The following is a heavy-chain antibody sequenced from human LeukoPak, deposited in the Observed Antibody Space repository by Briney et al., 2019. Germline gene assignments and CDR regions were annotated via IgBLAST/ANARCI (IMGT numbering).Heavy chain of an antibody. CDR2: IEQYGSEK. CDR3: ARGHGWFDP. CDR1: GFSFSDSW. J-gene: IGHJ5*02. Sequence: GGSLRLSCAASGFSFSDSWMPWVRQAPGKGLEWVANIEQYGSEKNYVDSVKGRFTISRDNAKNSLYLQMNILRAEDTAVYYCARGHGWFDPWGQGTLVTVSS. V-gene: IGHV3-7*05.